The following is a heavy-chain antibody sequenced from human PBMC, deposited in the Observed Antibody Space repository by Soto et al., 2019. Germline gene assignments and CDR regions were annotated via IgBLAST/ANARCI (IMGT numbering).Heavy chain of an antibody. CDR3: ARVCVDISSSLCYGMDV. CDR2: ISYDGSNK. J-gene: IGHJ6*02. D-gene: IGHD5-12*01. Sequence: GGSLRLSCAASGFTFSSYAMHWVRQAPGKGLEWVAVISYDGSNKYYADSVKGRFTISRDNSKNTLYLQMNSLRAEDTAVYYCARVCVDISSSLCYGMDVWGQGTTVTVSS. V-gene: IGHV3-30-3*01. CDR1: GFTFSSYA.